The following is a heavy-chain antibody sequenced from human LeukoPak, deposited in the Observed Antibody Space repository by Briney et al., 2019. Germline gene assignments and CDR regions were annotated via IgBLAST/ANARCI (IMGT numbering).Heavy chain of an antibody. CDR1: GFTFSSYA. CDR3: ATPPTVTRNY. Sequence: GGSLRLSCAASGFTFSSYAMSWVRQAPGKGLEWVSSISGSGDNTYYADSVKGRFTISRDNSKNTLYLQMNSLRAEDTAVYYCATPPTVTRNYWGQGTLVTVSS. D-gene: IGHD4-17*01. J-gene: IGHJ4*02. CDR2: ISGSGDNT. V-gene: IGHV3-23*01.